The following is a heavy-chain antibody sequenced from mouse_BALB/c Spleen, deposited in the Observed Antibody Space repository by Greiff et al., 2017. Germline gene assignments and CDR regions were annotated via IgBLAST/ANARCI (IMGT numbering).Heavy chain of an antibody. V-gene: IGHV5-4*02. CDR1: GFTFSDYY. Sequence: EVKVVESGGGLVKPGGSLKLSCAASGFTFSDYYMYWVRQTPEKRLEWVATISDGGSYTYYPDSVKGRFTISRDNAKNNLYLQMSSLKSEDTAMYYCARDLYDGIAMDYWGQGTSVTVSS. D-gene: IGHD2-3*01. J-gene: IGHJ4*01. CDR3: ARDLYDGIAMDY. CDR2: ISDGGSYT.